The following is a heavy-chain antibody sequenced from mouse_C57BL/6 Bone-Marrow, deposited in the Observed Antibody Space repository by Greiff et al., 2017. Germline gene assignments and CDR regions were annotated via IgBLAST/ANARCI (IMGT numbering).Heavy chain of an antibody. Sequence: QVQLQQPGAELVKPGASVKLSCKASGYTFTSYWMHWVKQRPGQGLEWIGMIHPNSGSTNYNEKFKSKATLTVDKSSSTAYMQLSSLTSEDSAVYYCARVFLYDDYEHWGQGTLVTVSA. CDR1: GYTFTSYW. J-gene: IGHJ3*01. D-gene: IGHD2-4*01. CDR3: ARVFLYDDYEH. V-gene: IGHV1-64*01. CDR2: IHPNSGST.